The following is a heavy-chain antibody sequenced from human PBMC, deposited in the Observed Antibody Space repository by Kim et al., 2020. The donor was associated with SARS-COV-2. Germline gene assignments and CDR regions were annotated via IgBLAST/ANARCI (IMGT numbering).Heavy chain of an antibody. J-gene: IGHJ4*01. V-gene: IGHV4-39*01. CDR2: IYYGGNT. CDR1: GASISSSSYY. D-gene: IGHD3-10*01. Sequence: SETLSLTCTVSGASISSSSYYWGWVRQPPGKGLEWIGSIYYGGNTHYNQSLKSRVTISVDTSKDQLSLILNSVTAADTAFYYFATRLHIWFGDLSHPFD. CDR3: ATRLHIWFGDLSHPFD.